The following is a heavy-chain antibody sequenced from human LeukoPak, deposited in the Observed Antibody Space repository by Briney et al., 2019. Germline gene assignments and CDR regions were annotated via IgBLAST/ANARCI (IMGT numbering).Heavy chain of an antibody. V-gene: IGHV4-31*11. CDR2: IYYSGST. D-gene: IGHD4-11*01. CDR3: ARLRWDYTPPYYYYCLDV. Sequence: PSQTLSLTCAVSGGSISSGSYYWSWIRRQPGKCLGWIGYIYYSGSTYYNPSPKYRVTIPVDTSKYQFSLKLSSVTAADTAVYYCARLRWDYTPPYYYYCLDVWGKGTTVTVSS. J-gene: IGHJ6*03. CDR1: GGSISSGSYY.